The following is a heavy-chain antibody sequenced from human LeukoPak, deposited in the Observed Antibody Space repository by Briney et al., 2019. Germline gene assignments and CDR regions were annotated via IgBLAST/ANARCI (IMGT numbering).Heavy chain of an antibody. J-gene: IGHJ4*02. CDR3: AIRYGGSWNIES. CDR2: LSYDGSNK. D-gene: IGHD6-13*01. Sequence: PGRSLRLLCAASGFTFSSYGMHWVPQAPGKGPEGVVVLSYDGSNKYYADSVKGRFTISRDNTKTTLYLQMNSLRDVDTAVYYCAIRYGGSWNIESWGQGTLVTVSS. CDR1: GFTFSSYG. V-gene: IGHV3-30*03.